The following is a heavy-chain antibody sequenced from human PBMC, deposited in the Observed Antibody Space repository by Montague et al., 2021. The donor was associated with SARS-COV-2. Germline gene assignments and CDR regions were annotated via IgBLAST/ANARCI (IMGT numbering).Heavy chain of an antibody. Sequence: SLRLSCAASGFTVSSNYMSWVRQAPGRGLEWVSVIYSGGSTNYADSVKGRFTISRDTSKNTLYLQTNSLRAEDTAVYYCARDPNQYDILTGSYRGYYAFDIWGQGTMVTVSS. J-gene: IGHJ3*02. CDR2: IYSGGST. CDR3: ARDPNQYDILTGSYRGYYAFDI. CDR1: GFTVSSNY. V-gene: IGHV3-66*01. D-gene: IGHD3-9*01.